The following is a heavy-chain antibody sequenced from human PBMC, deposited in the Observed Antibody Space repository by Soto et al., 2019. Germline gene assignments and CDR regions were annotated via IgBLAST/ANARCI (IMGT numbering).Heavy chain of an antibody. CDR1: GDSVSSNSAA. CDR3: AGTTSHQWYYMDV. D-gene: IGHD1-7*01. V-gene: IGHV6-1*01. CDR2: TYYRSRWYN. Sequence: SQTLSLTCAISGDSVSSNSAAWNWIRLSPSRGLEWLARTYYRSRWYNDYAVSVRSRITVNPDTSKNQFSLQLTSVTPEDTAVYYCAGTTSHQWYYMDVRGKGPRSPCP. J-gene: IGHJ6*03.